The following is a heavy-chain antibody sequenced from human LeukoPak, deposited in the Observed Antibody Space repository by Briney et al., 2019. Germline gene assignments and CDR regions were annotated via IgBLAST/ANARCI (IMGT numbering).Heavy chain of an antibody. Sequence: GGSLRLSCAASGFTVSSNYMSWVRQAPGKGLEYVSAISSNGGSTYYANSVKGRFTISRDNSKNTLYLQMGSLRAEDMAVYYCARDSGGSGTGPHWGQGTLVTVSS. J-gene: IGHJ4*02. CDR2: ISSNGGST. D-gene: IGHD3-10*01. V-gene: IGHV3-64*01. CDR1: GFTVSSNY. CDR3: ARDSGGSGTGPH.